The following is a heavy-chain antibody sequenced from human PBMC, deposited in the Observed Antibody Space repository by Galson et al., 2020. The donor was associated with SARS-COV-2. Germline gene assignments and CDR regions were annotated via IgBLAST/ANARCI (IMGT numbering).Heavy chain of an antibody. Sequence: TGGSLRLSCAASGFTFSSYGMHWVRQAPGKGLEWVAVISYDGSNKYYADSVKGRFTISRDNSKNTLYLQMNSLRAEDTAVYYCAKDHYSRDGYNIEYYFDYWGQGTLVTVSS. V-gene: IGHV3-30*18. CDR3: AKDHYSRDGYNIEYYFDY. D-gene: IGHD5-12*01. J-gene: IGHJ4*02. CDR1: GFTFSSYG. CDR2: ISYDGSNK.